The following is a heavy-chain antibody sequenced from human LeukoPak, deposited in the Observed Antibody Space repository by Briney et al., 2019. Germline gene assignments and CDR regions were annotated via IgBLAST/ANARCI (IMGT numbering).Heavy chain of an antibody. CDR1: GFTVSDNY. CDR3: ARDYLGYTYGADY. Sequence: GGSLRLSCAASGFTVSDNYMSWVRQAPGKGLEWVSVIYSGGSTYYADSVKGRFTVSRDKSKNTLYLQMNSLTAEDTAVYYCARDYLGYTYGADYWGQGTLVTVSS. J-gene: IGHJ4*02. V-gene: IGHV3-66*01. CDR2: IYSGGST. D-gene: IGHD5-18*01.